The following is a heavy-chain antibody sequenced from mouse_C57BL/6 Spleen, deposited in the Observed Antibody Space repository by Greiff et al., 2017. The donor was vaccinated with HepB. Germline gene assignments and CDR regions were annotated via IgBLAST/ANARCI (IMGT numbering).Heavy chain of an antibody. CDR2: IYPRSGNT. Sequence: VQLQQSGAELARPGASVKLSCKASGYTFPSYGIRWVKQRTGQGLEWIGEIYPRSGNTYYNEKFKGKATLTADKSSSTAYMELRSLTSEDSAVYFCARYDYDMVYAMDYWGQGTSVTVSS. CDR3: ARYDYDMVYAMDY. CDR1: GYTFPSYG. J-gene: IGHJ4*01. V-gene: IGHV1-81*01. D-gene: IGHD2-4*01.